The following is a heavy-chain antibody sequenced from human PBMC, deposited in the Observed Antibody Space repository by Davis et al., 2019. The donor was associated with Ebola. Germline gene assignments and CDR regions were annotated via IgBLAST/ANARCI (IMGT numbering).Heavy chain of an antibody. D-gene: IGHD6-19*01. CDR2: IGGGGGSI. J-gene: IGHJ2*01. V-gene: IGHV3-23*01. Sequence: GGSLRLSCAASGFTFSSYAMSWVRQAPGKGLEWVSSIGGGGGSIYYADSVKGRFTISRHNSKNTLYLQMNRLRAEYTAVYYCARVSSGCYWYFDLWGRGTLVTVSS. CDR1: GFTFSSYA. CDR3: ARVSSGCYWYFDL.